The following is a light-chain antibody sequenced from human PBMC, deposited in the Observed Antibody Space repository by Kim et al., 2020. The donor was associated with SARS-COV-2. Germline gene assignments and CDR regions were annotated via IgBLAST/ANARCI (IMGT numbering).Light chain of an antibody. CDR1: RSVSTY. Sequence: LSPGETSTLSCWASRSVSTYLAWYQQKPGEAPRLLIYDASSRATGIPAWFSGSGSGTDFTLTISSLEPEDVAVYYCQQRYKWPPETFGQGTKLEI. CDR3: QQRYKWPPET. CDR2: DAS. V-gene: IGKV3-11*01. J-gene: IGKJ2*01.